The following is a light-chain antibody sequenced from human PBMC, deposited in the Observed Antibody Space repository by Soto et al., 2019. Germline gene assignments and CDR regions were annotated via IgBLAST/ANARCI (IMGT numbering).Light chain of an antibody. CDR2: SSD. Sequence: QSVLTQPPSASGTPGQRVTISCSGGSSNIGRNTVSWYQQVLGTAPTVLLNSSDQRPAGVPGRFSAYKYGTSASVPISGLQDGDAADYYCAEWDDSRNGWMFGGGTKLTVL. CDR1: SSNIGRNT. CDR3: AEWDDSRNGWM. V-gene: IGLV1-44*01. J-gene: IGLJ3*02.